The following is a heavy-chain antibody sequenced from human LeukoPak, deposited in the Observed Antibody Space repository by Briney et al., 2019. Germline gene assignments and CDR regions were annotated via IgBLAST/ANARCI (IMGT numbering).Heavy chain of an antibody. D-gene: IGHD5-18*01. J-gene: IGHJ4*02. CDR3: ARDPVPAMVTNYFDY. Sequence: GRSLRLSCAASGFTFSSYGMHWVRQAPGKGLEWVAVISYDGSNKYYADSVKGRFTISRDNSKNTLYLQMNSLRAEDTAVYYCARDPVPAMVTNYFDYWGQGTLVTVSS. CDR2: ISYDGSNK. V-gene: IGHV3-30*03. CDR1: GFTFSSYG.